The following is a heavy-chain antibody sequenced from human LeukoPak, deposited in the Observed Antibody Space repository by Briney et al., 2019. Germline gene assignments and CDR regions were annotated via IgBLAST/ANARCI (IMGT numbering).Heavy chain of an antibody. D-gene: IGHD5-18*01. CDR1: GLTFRRDW. CDR3: ATLDTAMVTNFGY. CDR2: IKQDGSDK. J-gene: IGHJ4*02. V-gene: IGHV3-7*01. Sequence: PGGSLRLSCAASGLTFRRDWMSWVPQAAGKGLEWVAMIKQDGSDKYYVDSVKGRFTISSDSTKNSLYLQMNSLRAEDTAVYYCATLDTAMVTNFGYWGQGTLVTVSS.